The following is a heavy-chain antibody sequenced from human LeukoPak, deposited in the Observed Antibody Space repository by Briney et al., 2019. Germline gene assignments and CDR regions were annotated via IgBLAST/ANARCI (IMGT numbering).Heavy chain of an antibody. CDR2: IYSGGST. D-gene: IGHD6-6*01. CDR1: GFTVSSNY. J-gene: IGHJ4*02. CDR3: ARGGIAARRLKGPFDY. Sequence: GGSLRLSCAASGFTVSSNYMSWVRQAPGKGLEWVSVIYSGGSTYYADSVKGRFTISRDNSKNTLYLQMNSLRAEDTAVYYCARGGIAARRLKGPFDYWGQGTLVTVSS. V-gene: IGHV3-53*01.